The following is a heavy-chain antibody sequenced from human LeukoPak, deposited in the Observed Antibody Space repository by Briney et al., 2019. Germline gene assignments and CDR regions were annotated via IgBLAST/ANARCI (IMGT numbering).Heavy chain of an antibody. CDR2: ISYSGST. Sequence: SETLSLTCTVSGASLSSYYWSWIRQPPGKGLEWVGYISYSGSTNYNPSLKSRVTISVDTSKNQFSLRLSSVTAADTAVYYCARVDMVGASEFDYWGQGTLVTVSS. CDR3: ARVDMVGASEFDY. D-gene: IGHD1-26*01. J-gene: IGHJ4*02. V-gene: IGHV4-59*01. CDR1: GASLSSYY.